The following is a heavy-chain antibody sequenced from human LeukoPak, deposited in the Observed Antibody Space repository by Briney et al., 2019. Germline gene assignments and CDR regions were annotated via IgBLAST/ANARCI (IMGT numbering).Heavy chain of an antibody. Sequence: GGSLRLSCTASGFTFSTSWKSRVRQAPGKGLEWMANIKEDGSEKYHVDSVKGRFTISRDNAKNSLYLQMNSLRAEDTAVYYCARESHSRGWVDWFDPWGPGTLVTVSS. CDR2: IKEDGSEK. CDR1: GFTFSTSW. D-gene: IGHD6-19*01. CDR3: ARESHSRGWVDWFDP. J-gene: IGHJ5*02. V-gene: IGHV3-7*01.